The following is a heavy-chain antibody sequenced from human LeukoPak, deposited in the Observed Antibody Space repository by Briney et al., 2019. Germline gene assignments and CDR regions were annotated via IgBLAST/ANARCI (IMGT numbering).Heavy chain of an antibody. CDR3: ARHPSSSSVKFDY. Sequence: PSETLSLTCTVSGGSISSSNYYWGWLRQPPGKGLEWIGSIYYSGSTYYNPSLKSRVTISVDTSKNQFSLKLSSVTAADTAVYYCARHPSSSSVKFDYWGQGTLVTVSS. CDR1: GGSISSSNYY. CDR2: IYYSGST. V-gene: IGHV4-39*01. D-gene: IGHD6-6*01. J-gene: IGHJ4*02.